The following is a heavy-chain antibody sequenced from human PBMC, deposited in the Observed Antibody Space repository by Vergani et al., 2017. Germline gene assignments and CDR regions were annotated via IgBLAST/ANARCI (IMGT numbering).Heavy chain of an antibody. V-gene: IGHV3-33*01. Sequence: QVQLVESGGGVVQPGRSLRLSCAASGFTFSSYGMHWVRQAPGKGLEWLAVIWYDGSNKYYADSVKGRFTISRDNSKNTLYLQMNSLRAEDTAVYYCARNIKVAAASYGLDVWGQGTTVTVSS. CDR2: IWYDGSNK. D-gene: IGHD6-13*01. CDR3: ARNIKVAAASYGLDV. J-gene: IGHJ6*02. CDR1: GFTFSSYG.